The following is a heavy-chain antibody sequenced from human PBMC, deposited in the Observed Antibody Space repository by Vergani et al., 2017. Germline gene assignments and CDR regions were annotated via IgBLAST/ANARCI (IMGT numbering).Heavy chain of an antibody. CDR1: GGTFRSNT. D-gene: IGHD2-21*02. CDR3: ARDPRGYGGDPEDYYYGMDV. V-gene: IGHV1-69*09. J-gene: IGHJ6*02. Sequence: QVQLVQSGAEVKKPGSSVKVSCKASGGTFRSNTISWVRQVTGQGLEWMGRIIPVLGKTKYSQDFQGRLTIPADTSTSTAYMELTSLRSQDTAVYYCARDPRGYGGDPEDYYYGMDVWGQGTTVTVSS. CDR2: IIPVLGKT.